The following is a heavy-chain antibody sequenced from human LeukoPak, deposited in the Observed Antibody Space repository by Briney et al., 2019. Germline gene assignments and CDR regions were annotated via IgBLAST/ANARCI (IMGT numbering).Heavy chain of an antibody. V-gene: IGHV1-18*01. Sequence: ASVKVSCKASGYTFTSYGISWVRQAPGQGLEWMGWISAYNGNTNYAQKLQGRVTMTTDTSTSTAYMELRSLRSDDTAVYYCARARRDVYNSPLSYWGQGTLVTVSS. CDR3: ARARRDVYNSPLSY. CDR1: GYTFTSYG. J-gene: IGHJ4*02. CDR2: ISAYNGNT. D-gene: IGHD5-24*01.